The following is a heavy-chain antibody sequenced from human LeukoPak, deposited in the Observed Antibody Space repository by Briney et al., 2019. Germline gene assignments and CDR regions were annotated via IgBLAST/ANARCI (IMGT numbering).Heavy chain of an antibody. J-gene: IGHJ4*02. V-gene: IGHV3-30*18. Sequence: GRSLRLSCAASGFTFSSYGMHWVRQAPGKGLEWVAVISYDGSNKYYADSVKGRFTISRDNSKNTLYLQMNSLRAEDTAVYYCAKDRARCFDWLREVDYWGQGTLVTVSS. CDR2: ISYDGSNK. CDR3: AKDRARCFDWLREVDY. D-gene: IGHD3-9*01. CDR1: GFTFSSYG.